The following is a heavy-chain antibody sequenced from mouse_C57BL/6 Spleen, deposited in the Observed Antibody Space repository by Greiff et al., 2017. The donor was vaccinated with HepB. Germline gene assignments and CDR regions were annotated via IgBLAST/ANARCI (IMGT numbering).Heavy chain of an antibody. Sequence: EVKLVESGGGLVKPGGSLKLSCAASGFTFSDYGMHWVRQAPEKGLEWVAYISSGSSTIYYADTVKGRFTISRDNAKNTLFLQMTSLRSEDTAMYYCARRNYYGSSYGGYFDYWGQGTTLTVSS. D-gene: IGHD1-1*01. CDR1: GFTFSDYG. V-gene: IGHV5-17*01. CDR2: ISSGSSTI. CDR3: ARRNYYGSSYGGYFDY. J-gene: IGHJ2*01.